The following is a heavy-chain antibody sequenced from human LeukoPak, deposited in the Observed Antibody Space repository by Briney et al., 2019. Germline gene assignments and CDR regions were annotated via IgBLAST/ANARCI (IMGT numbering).Heavy chain of an antibody. CDR1: GDSISSNNW. J-gene: IGHJ4*02. D-gene: IGHD6-19*01. CDR3: TRAPPYGSGWSKGVLDS. Sequence: SETLSLTCAVSGDSISSNNWWSWVRRPPGKGLEWIGEIYHSGSTNYNPSLKSRVTISVDKSKNQFSLKVSSVTAADTAVYYCTRAPPYGSGWSKGVLDSWGQGTLVTVSS. V-gene: IGHV4-4*02. CDR2: IYHSGST.